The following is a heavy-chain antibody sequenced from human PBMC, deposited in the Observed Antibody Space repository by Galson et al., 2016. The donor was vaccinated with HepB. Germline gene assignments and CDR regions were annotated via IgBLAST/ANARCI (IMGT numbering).Heavy chain of an antibody. V-gene: IGHV1-8*01. Sequence: SVKVSCKASGYTFTNFDINWVRQTTGRGLEWMGWMNPKNGDRGYMEPFQGRVSMTRNTSTNTAYMELSSLRSDDTAVYYCARGFTMDSGGYGGDWFDAWGQGTLVTVSS. J-gene: IGHJ5*02. CDR3: ARGFTMDSGGYGGDWFDA. CDR2: MNPKNGDR. D-gene: IGHD4-17*01. CDR1: GYTFTNFD.